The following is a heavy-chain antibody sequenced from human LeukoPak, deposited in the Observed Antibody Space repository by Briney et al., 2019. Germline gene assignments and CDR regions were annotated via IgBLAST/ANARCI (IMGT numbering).Heavy chain of an antibody. CDR1: GFTFSSYD. CDR2: ISGSGGDT. D-gene: IGHD1-26*01. Sequence: GGSLRLSCAASGFTFSSYDMTWVRQAPGKGLEWVSAISGSGGDTFYADSVRGRFTISRDNSKNTLYLQMNSLRAEDTAVYYCGWDIDYWGQGTLVTVSS. J-gene: IGHJ4*02. V-gene: IGHV3-23*01. CDR3: GWDIDY.